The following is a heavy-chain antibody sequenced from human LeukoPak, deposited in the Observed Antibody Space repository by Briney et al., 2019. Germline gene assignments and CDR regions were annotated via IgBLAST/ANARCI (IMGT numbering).Heavy chain of an antibody. CDR1: GFTFSSYA. J-gene: IGHJ4*02. CDR3: ARDAYYYDSSGYTPNLDS. V-gene: IGHV3-30-3*01. Sequence: GGSLRLSCAASGFTFSSYAMHWVRQAPGKGLEWVAVISYDGSNKYYADSVKGRFTISRDNSKNTLYLQMNSLRAEDTAVYYCARDAYYYDSSGYTPNLDSWGQGTLVTVSS. D-gene: IGHD3-22*01. CDR2: ISYDGSNK.